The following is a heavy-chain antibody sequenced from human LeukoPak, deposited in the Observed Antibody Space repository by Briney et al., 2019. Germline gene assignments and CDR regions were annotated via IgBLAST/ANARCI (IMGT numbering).Heavy chain of an antibody. CDR1: GFTFSDHY. Sequence: GRSLRLSCAASGFTFSDHYMDWVRQAPGKGLEWVGRTRNKANSYITEYAASVEGRFTISRDNSKNSLYLQMNSLRAEDTAVYYCAKDRETYYYDSSGYSDYWGQGTLVTVSS. CDR3: AKDRETYYYDSSGYSDY. CDR2: TRNKANSYIT. V-gene: IGHV3-72*01. D-gene: IGHD3-22*01. J-gene: IGHJ4*02.